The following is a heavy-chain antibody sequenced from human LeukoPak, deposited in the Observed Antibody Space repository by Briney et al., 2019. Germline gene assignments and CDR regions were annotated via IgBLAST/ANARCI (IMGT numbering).Heavy chain of an antibody. D-gene: IGHD2-2*01. CDR2: ISSSGSTI. Sequence: GGSLRLSCAASGFTFSDYYMSWIRQAPGKGLEWVSYISSSGSTIYYADSVKGRFTISRDNAKNSLYLQMNSLRAEDTAVYYCARERGDIVVVPAAIHYYYYMDVWGKGTTVTVSS. CDR3: ARERGDIVVVPAAIHYYYYMDV. V-gene: IGHV3-11*01. CDR1: GFTFSDYY. J-gene: IGHJ6*03.